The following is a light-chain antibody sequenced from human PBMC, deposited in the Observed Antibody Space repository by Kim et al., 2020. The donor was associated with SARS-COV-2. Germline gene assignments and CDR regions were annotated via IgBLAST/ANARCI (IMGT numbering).Light chain of an antibody. CDR3: QQYSRWPPLT. J-gene: IGKJ4*01. V-gene: IGKV3-15*01. Sequence: EIVMTQSPATLSVSPGERATLSCTASPSVGRNLAWYQHKPGQAPRLLIYGASTRATGIPARFSGSGSETEFTLTISSLQSEDFAVYYCQQYSRWPPLTFGGGTKVEIK. CDR1: PSVGRN. CDR2: GAS.